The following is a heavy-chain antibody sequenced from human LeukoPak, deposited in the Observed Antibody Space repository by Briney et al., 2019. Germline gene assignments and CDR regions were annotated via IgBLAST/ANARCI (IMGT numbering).Heavy chain of an antibody. CDR3: AVAPGDY. D-gene: IGHD3-16*01. CDR2: INPNNDYT. V-gene: IGHV1-2*02. CDR1: GYTFTGSY. Sequence: ASVKVSCKASGYTFTGSYMHWVRQAPGQGLEWMGWINPNNDYTYYAQKFQGRVTLTRDTSISTVYMELTRLTSDDTALYYCAVAPGDYWGQGTLLIVSA. J-gene: IGHJ4*02.